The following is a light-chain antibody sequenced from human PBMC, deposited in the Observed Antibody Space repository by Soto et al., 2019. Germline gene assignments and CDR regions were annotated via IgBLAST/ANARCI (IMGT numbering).Light chain of an antibody. V-gene: IGKV1-39*01. CDR2: VAS. CDR1: QSISRY. CDR3: QQSYGTPIT. Sequence: DIQMAKSPSTLSASVGDRVTITCRASQSISRYLNWYQQKPGKAPNLLIYVASSLQSEVPSRFSGSGSGTDFTLTIASLQPEDFATYYCQQSYGTPITFGQGTRL. J-gene: IGKJ5*01.